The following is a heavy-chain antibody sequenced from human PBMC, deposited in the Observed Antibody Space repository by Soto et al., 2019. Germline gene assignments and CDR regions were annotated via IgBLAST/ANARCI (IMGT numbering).Heavy chain of an antibody. CDR1: GFTFRSYS. J-gene: IGHJ3*02. CDR3: ARDRYYYNSSGYYYVPGAFDI. CDR2: ISSSSSTI. V-gene: IGHV3-48*01. Sequence: GGSLRLSCAASGFTFRSYSINWVRQAPGKGLEWGSSISSSSSTIYYAGSVKGRFTISRENAKNSLYLQMNSLRAEDTAVYYCARDRYYYNSSGYYYVPGAFDIWGQGTMVTVSS. D-gene: IGHD3-22*01.